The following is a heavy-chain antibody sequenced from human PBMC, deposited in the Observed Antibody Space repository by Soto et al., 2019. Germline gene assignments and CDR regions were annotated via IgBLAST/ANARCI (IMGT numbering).Heavy chain of an antibody. Sequence: GGSLRLSCAASGFTFSNAWMNWVRQAPGKGLEWVGRIKSKTDGGTTDYTEPVKSRITISRDDSKKKQYLQMNNLKTEDTAVYYCTTGRSRNSSSSGVARDYWGQGT. CDR2: IKSKTDGGTT. J-gene: IGHJ4*02. CDR3: TTGRSRNSSSSGVARDY. CDR1: GFTFSNAW. D-gene: IGHD6-6*01. V-gene: IGHV3-15*07.